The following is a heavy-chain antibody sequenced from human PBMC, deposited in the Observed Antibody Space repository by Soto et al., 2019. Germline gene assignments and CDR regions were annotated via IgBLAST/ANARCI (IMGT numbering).Heavy chain of an antibody. CDR3: ARYRRVFPSDDYFDY. CDR2: IKQDGSEK. CDR1: GFTFSSYW. V-gene: IGHV3-7*03. Sequence: GGSLRLSCAASGFTFSSYWMSWVRQAPGKGLEWVANIKQDGSEKYYVDSVKGRFTISRDNAKNSLYLQMNSLRAEDTAVYYCARYRRVFPSDDYFDYWGQGTLVTVSS. J-gene: IGHJ4*02.